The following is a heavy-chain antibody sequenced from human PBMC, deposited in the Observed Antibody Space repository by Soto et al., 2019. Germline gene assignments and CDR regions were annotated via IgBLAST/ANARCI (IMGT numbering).Heavy chain of an antibody. V-gene: IGHV3-53*04. CDR2: VYSGGAT. D-gene: IGHD3-10*01. J-gene: IGHJ4*02. CDR1: GFTFDSYW. CDR3: VRGRYGSEIH. Sequence: GGSLRLSCAASGFTFDSYWMHWVRLAPGKSLEWVSLVYSGGATHYAASVKGRFTISTHSSQNTLFLQMNSLRTEDTATYYCVRGRYGSEIHWGQGTKVTVSS.